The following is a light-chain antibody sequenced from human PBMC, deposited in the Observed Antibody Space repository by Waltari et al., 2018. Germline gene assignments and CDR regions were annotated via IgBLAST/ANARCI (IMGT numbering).Light chain of an antibody. V-gene: IGKV1-5*01. CDR1: QNLNTF. CDR2: DAS. Sequence: DIHMTQSPSTVSASLGDRVTITCRASQNLNTFLSWYQQKPGAVPNLLIYDASTLERGVPSRFSGSGSGTHFTLTISGLQPDDFATYYCQQYYDYPINFGQGTRL. J-gene: IGKJ5*01. CDR3: QQYYDYPIN.